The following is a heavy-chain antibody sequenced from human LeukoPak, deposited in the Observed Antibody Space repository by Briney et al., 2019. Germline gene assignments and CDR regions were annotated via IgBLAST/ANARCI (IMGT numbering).Heavy chain of an antibody. J-gene: IGHJ4*02. CDR1: GFTFRSYG. V-gene: IGHV3-23*01. CDR3: ATSPDIEASGTLYYLDF. D-gene: IGHD1-14*01. Sequence: GGSLRLSCAASGFTFRSYGMSWVRQAPGKGPEWVSSTSGSGGYTYYADSVQGRFTISRDNSKNTLSLQMNSLRAEDAAIYYCATSPDIEASGTLYYLDFWGQGTLVSVSS. CDR2: TSGSGGYT.